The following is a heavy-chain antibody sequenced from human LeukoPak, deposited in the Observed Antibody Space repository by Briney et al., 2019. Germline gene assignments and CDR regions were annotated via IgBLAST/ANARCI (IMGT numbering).Heavy chain of an antibody. J-gene: IGHJ4*02. Sequence: SETLSLTCTVPVGPINSNXGXXIRQPPGRELEXVGHIHCSVKTTSSTSLKGPVTISLHPSQSQLCLKLSTVTPAGPAVHYCGRCWGLITATHFDYWGKGTLVTVSS. CDR2: IHCSVKT. V-gene: IGHV4-59*08. CDR3: GRCWGLITATHFDY. CDR1: VGPINSNX. D-gene: IGHD3-16*01.